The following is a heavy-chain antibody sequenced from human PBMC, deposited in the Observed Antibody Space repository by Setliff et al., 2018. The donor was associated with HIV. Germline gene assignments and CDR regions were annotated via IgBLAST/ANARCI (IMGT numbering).Heavy chain of an antibody. J-gene: IGHJ6*03. CDR1: GFTFISSA. CDR3: AADLIIAGRLDYYYMDA. Sequence: SVKVSCKASGFTFISSAMQWVRQARGQRLEWIGWIVAGSGNTNYAQKFQERVSITRDMSTSSAYMELSNLRSEDTAVYYCAADLIIAGRLDYYYMDAWGKGTTVTVSS. CDR2: IVAGSGNT. V-gene: IGHV1-58*02. D-gene: IGHD6-6*01.